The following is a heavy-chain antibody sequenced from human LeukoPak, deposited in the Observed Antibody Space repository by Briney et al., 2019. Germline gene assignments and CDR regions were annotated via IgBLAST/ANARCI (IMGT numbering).Heavy chain of an antibody. CDR2: IYYSGST. CDR3: ARDQGDYYGSGSYDV. V-gene: IGHV4-59*01. J-gene: IGHJ4*02. D-gene: IGHD3-10*01. CDR1: GGSISSYY. Sequence: SETLPLTCTVSGGSISSYYWSWIRQPPGKGLEWIGYIYYSGSTNYNPSLKSRVTISVDTSKNQFSLKLSSVTAADTAVYYCARDQGDYYGSGSYDVWGQGTLVTVSS.